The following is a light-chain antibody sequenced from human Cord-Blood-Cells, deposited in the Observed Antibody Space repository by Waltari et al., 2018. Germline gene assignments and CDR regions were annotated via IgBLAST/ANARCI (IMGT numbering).Light chain of an antibody. J-gene: IGKJ2*01. V-gene: IGKV1-39*01. CDR3: QQSDSTPYT. Sequence: DIQMTQYPSSLSASVGDRVTITCRASQNISSYLNWYQQKPGKAPKLLIYAASSLQIGVPSRFSGSGSGTDFTLTISSLQPEDFATYYCQQSDSTPYTFGQGTKLEIK. CDR2: AAS. CDR1: QNISSY.